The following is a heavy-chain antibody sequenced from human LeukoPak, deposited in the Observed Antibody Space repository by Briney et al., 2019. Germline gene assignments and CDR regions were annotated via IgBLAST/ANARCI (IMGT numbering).Heavy chain of an antibody. CDR1: GGSSRSGDYF. Sequence: SETLSLTCAVSGGSSRSGDYFWSWIRQPPGKGLDWIGHIHYSGNTYYNPSLKSQVSISVDTSKNQFSLKLSSVTAADTAVYYCARENNDYGGKKAFDYWGQGTLVTVSS. J-gene: IGHJ4*02. CDR2: IHYSGNT. V-gene: IGHV4-30-4*01. D-gene: IGHD4-23*01. CDR3: ARENNDYGGKKAFDY.